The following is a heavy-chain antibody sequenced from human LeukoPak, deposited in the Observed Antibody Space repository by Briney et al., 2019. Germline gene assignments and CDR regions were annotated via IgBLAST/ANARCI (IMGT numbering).Heavy chain of an antibody. Sequence: GGSLRLSCAASGFTFSSYAMSWVRQAPGKGLEWGSAISGSGGSTYYADSVKGRFTISRDNSKNTLYLQMNSLRAEDTAVYYCAKNRGGSYDYYYYGMDVWGQGTTVTVSS. CDR3: AKNRGGSYDYYYYGMDV. CDR1: GFTFSSYA. D-gene: IGHD1-26*01. CDR2: ISGSGGST. J-gene: IGHJ6*02. V-gene: IGHV3-23*01.